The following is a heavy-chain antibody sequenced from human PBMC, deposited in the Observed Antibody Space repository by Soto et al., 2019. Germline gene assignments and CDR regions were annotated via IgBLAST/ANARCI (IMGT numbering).Heavy chain of an antibody. V-gene: IGHV3-30*14. D-gene: IGHD6-19*01. Sequence: QEQLVESGGGVVPPGRSLRLSCAASGFSFSDYVMNWVRQAPGKGLEWVAVISYDGTNRYHSDSVKGRFYFSRDNAKNTLDLQMNALRVKDTPTYYCVRGPAHNIGWYHAVYGSWGQGTRFTVSA. CDR1: GFSFSDYV. J-gene: IGHJ4*02. CDR3: VRGPAHNIGWYHAVYGS. CDR2: ISYDGTNR.